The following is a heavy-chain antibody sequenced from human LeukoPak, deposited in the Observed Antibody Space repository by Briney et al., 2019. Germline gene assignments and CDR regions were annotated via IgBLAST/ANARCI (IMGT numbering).Heavy chain of an antibody. V-gene: IGHV3-30-3*01. CDR2: ISYDGNSE. CDR1: GFTFDSFT. CDR3: AKGYQGAAAYY. D-gene: IGHD6-13*01. Sequence: GGSLRLSCTASGFTFDSFTMHWVRQAPGKGLEWVAVISYDGNSEYYADSVKGRFTISRDNSKNTLYLQMNSLRAEDTAVYYCAKGYQGAAAYYWGQGTLVTVSS. J-gene: IGHJ4*02.